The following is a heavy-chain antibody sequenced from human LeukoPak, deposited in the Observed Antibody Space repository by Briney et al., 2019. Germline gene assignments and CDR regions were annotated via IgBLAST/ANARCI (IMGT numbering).Heavy chain of an antibody. D-gene: IGHD3-22*01. V-gene: IGHV1-8*01. Sequence: SVKVSCKASGYTFTSYDINWVRQATGQGLEWMGWMNPNSGNTGYAQKFQGRVTMTRNTSISTAYMELSSLRSEDTAVYYCARGSGYYDSSGYDAFDIWGQGTMVTVSS. J-gene: IGHJ3*02. CDR3: ARGSGYYDSSGYDAFDI. CDR1: GYTFTSYD. CDR2: MNPNSGNT.